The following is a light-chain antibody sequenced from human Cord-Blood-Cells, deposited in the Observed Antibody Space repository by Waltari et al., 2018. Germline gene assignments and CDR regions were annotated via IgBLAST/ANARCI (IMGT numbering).Light chain of an antibody. Sequence: DIVMTQSPATLYVSPGERATFSCRASQSVSSNLAWYQQKPGQATSLLIYGASPRATGITARFSGSGSGTEFTRAISSLQSEDFAVYYCQQYKNWPPWTFGQGIKVEIK. V-gene: IGKV3-15*01. CDR3: QQYKNWPPWT. CDR1: QSVSSN. CDR2: GAS. J-gene: IGKJ1*01.